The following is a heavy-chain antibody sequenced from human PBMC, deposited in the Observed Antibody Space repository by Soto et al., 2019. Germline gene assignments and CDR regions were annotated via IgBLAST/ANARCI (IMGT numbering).Heavy chain of an antibody. Sequence: GGSLRLSCAASGFTFSSYGMHWVRQAPGKGLEWVAVISYDGSNKYYADSVKGRFTISRDNSKNTLYLQMNSLRAEDTAVYYCAKDGPGNWNSLYYYYYGMDVWGQGTTVTVSS. CDR2: ISYDGSNK. CDR3: AKDGPGNWNSLYYYYYGMDV. CDR1: GFTFSSYG. D-gene: IGHD1-7*01. J-gene: IGHJ6*02. V-gene: IGHV3-30*18.